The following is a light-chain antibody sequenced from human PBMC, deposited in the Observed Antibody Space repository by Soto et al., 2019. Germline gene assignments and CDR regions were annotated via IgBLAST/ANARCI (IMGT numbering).Light chain of an antibody. J-gene: IGLJ2*01. V-gene: IGLV2-14*01. CDR3: RSYTSVTIVV. CDR2: GVT. CDR1: NSDIGGYNY. Sequence: QSALTQPASVSGSPGQSITISCTGTNSDIGGYNYVSWYRHHPGEAPKLMIYGVTNRPSGVSTRFSGSKSGNTASLTISGLQDEDEADYYCRSYTSVTIVVFGGGTQLTVL.